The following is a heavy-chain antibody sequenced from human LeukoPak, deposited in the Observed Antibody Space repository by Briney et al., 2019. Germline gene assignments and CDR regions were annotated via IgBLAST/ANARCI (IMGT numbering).Heavy chain of an antibody. CDR2: IGSDSGNT. Sequence: GGSLRLSCAASGFTFSVYSMNLGRQAPGQGLEGMSYIGSDSGNTKYADSMKGPFTLYGDKAKNSLYLKMNSLEVKDTAVYYCARHYKCAFDNWGQGTLVTVSS. V-gene: IGHV3-48*01. CDR1: GFTFSVYS. CDR3: ARHYKCAFDN. D-gene: IGHD1-1*01. J-gene: IGHJ4*02.